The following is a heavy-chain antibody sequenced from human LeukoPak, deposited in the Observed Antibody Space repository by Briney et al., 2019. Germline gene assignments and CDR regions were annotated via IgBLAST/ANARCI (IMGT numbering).Heavy chain of an antibody. V-gene: IGHV3-30*04. Sequence: GRSLRLSCAASGIAFSNSIMHWVRQAPGKGLEWVSAMSFDGFSKYYADSLKGRLSISRDDSKNTVYLQMNSLRLEDTAVYYCAREGHTSGYCGTFDVWGQGTTAVVSS. J-gene: IGHJ3*01. D-gene: IGHD3-22*01. CDR3: AREGHTSGYCGTFDV. CDR1: GIAFSNSI. CDR2: MSFDGFSK.